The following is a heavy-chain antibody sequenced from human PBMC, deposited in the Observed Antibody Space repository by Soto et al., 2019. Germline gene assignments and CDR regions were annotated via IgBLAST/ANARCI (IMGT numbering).Heavy chain of an antibody. J-gene: IGHJ1*01. CDR3: AHAVGAGNSAFLDF. CDR1: GFSLRSSDVG. CDR2: IYWDDDN. D-gene: IGHD3-3*01. Sequence: QITLKESGPALVRPTQTLTLTCSFSGFSLRSSDVGVGWIRQPPGKALEWLAVIYWDDDNRYSPSLKSRLRITKDTSKNQVVLTMTNVDPVDTATYYCAHAVGAGNSAFLDFWGQGTLVTVSS. V-gene: IGHV2-5*02.